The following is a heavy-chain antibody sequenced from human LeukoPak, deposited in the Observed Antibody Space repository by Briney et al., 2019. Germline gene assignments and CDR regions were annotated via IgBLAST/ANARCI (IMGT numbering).Heavy chain of an antibody. Sequence: PGGSLRLSCAASGFTFSSYSMNWVRQAPGKGLEWVSSISSSSSYIYYADSVKGRFTISRDNAKNSLYLQMNSLRAEDTAVYYCARDLYDILTGYYASYYYYGMDVWGQGTTVTVSS. CDR1: GFTFSSYS. D-gene: IGHD3-9*01. CDR2: ISSSSSYI. CDR3: ARDLYDILTGYYASYYYYGMDV. J-gene: IGHJ6*02. V-gene: IGHV3-21*01.